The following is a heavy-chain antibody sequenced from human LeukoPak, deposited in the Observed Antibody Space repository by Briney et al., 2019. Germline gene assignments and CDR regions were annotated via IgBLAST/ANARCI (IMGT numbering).Heavy chain of an antibody. CDR3: AKKGYDSSGYEYDY. CDR2: ISGSGGST. CDR1: GFTFSSYA. J-gene: IGHJ4*02. D-gene: IGHD3-22*01. Sequence: GGSLRLSCAASGFTFSSYAMSWVRQAPGNGLEWVSAISGSGGSTYYADSVKGRFTISRDNSKNTLYLQMNSLRAADTAVYYCAKKGYDSSGYEYDYWGQGTLVTVSS. V-gene: IGHV3-23*01.